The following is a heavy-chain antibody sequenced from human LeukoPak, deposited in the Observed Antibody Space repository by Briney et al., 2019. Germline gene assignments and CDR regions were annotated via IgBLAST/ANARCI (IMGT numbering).Heavy chain of an antibody. Sequence: GGSLVLSCAASGFTFSSYAMSWVRPAPGKGLEWVSAISGSGGSTYYADSVKGRFTISRDNSKNTLYLQMNSLRAEDTAVYYCAKDPILTIAAAASSGYWGQGTLVTVSS. V-gene: IGHV3-23*01. CDR1: GFTFSSYA. CDR2: ISGSGGST. D-gene: IGHD6-13*01. CDR3: AKDPILTIAAAASSGY. J-gene: IGHJ4*02.